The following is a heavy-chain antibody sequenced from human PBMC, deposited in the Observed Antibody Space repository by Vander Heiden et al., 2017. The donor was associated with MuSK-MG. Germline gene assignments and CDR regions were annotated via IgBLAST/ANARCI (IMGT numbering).Heavy chain of an antibody. V-gene: IGHV3-21*01. Sequence: EVQLVESGGGLVKPGGSRRLSWAASGLTFSSYSMNWVRQAPGKGLEWVSSISSSSSYIYYADSVKGRFTISRDNAKNSVYLQMNSLRAEDTAVYYCARVLRAFDIWGQGTMVTVSS. CDR2: ISSSSSYI. J-gene: IGHJ3*02. CDR1: GLTFSSYS. CDR3: ARVLRAFDI.